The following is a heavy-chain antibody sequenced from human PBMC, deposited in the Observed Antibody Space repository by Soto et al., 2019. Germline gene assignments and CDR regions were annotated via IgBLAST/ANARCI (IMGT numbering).Heavy chain of an antibody. V-gene: IGHV5-51*01. CDR1: GYIFTNSW. Sequence: GGSLKISCKGSGYIFTNSWIGCVRQMPAKGLEWMVVIWPSDSDTRYGPSFQGQVTISADKSISHAYTQWGSLKVSDTAMYYCARQGLSLKGVYYIDYGGPGTLVTVSS. CDR2: IWPSDSDT. D-gene: IGHD6-13*01. J-gene: IGHJ4*02. CDR3: ARQGLSLKGVYYIDY.